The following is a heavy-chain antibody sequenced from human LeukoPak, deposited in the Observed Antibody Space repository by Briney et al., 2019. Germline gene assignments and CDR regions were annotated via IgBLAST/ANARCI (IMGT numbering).Heavy chain of an antibody. J-gene: IGHJ4*02. CDR1: GFTFSSYA. D-gene: IGHD6-19*01. V-gene: IGHV3-20*04. CDR2: INWNGGST. Sequence: GGSLRLSCAASGFTFSSYAMSWVRQAPGKGLEWVSGINWNGGSTGYADSVKGRFTISRDNAKNSLYLQMNSLRAEDTALYYCARDSPYPIAVAGTFDYWGQGTLVTVSS. CDR3: ARDSPYPIAVAGTFDY.